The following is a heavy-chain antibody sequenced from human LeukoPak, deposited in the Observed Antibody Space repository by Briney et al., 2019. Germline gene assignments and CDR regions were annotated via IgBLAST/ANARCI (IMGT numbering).Heavy chain of an antibody. CDR3: ATGGGSYYRNNWFDP. CDR2: IYYSGST. Sequence: PSETLSLTCTVSGGSLSSSSYYWGWIRQPPGKGLEWIGSIYYSGSTYYNPSLKSRVTISVDTSKNQFSLKLSSVTAADTAVYYCATGGGSYYRNNWFDPWGQGTLVTVSS. CDR1: GGSLSSSSYY. J-gene: IGHJ5*02. V-gene: IGHV4-39*01. D-gene: IGHD1-26*01.